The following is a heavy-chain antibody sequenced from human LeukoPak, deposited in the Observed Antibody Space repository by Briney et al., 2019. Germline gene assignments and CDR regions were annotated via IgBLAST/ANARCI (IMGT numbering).Heavy chain of an antibody. CDR1: GGSISSYH. Sequence: SETLSLTCTVSGGSISSYHWSWIRQPAGKGLEWVGRIYTSGNTNYNPSLKSRVTMSVDASKNQFSLNLISVTAADTAVYYCARGTYYDILTGYFNWFDPWGQETLVTVSS. CDR2: IYTSGNT. J-gene: IGHJ5*02. CDR3: ARGTYYDILTGYFNWFDP. V-gene: IGHV4-4*07. D-gene: IGHD3-9*01.